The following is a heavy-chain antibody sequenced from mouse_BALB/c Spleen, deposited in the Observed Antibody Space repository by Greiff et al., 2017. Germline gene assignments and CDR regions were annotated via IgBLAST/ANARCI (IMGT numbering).Heavy chain of an antibody. D-gene: IGHD1-2*01. CDR1: GYSFTSYY. V-gene: IGHV1S135*01. CDR2: IDPFNGGT. CDR3: ANYGPAWFAY. Sequence: VQLQQSGPELMKPGASVKISCKASGYSFTSYYMHWVKQSHGKSLEWIGYIDPFNGGTSYNQKFKGKATLTVDKSSSTAYMHLSSLTSEDSAVYYCANYGPAWFAYWGPGTLVTVSA. J-gene: IGHJ3*01.